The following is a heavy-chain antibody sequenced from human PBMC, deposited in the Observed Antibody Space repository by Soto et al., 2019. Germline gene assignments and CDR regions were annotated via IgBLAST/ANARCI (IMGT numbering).Heavy chain of an antibody. V-gene: IGHV1-46*01. CDR3: ASPPFPGCINAVCYPFDY. CDR1: GYTFTDYY. Sequence: QVQLVQSGAEVKKPGASVKVSCKASGYTFTDYYIHWVRQAPGQGLEWMGMINPSGGSTDYAQKFRGRDTMTGDTSTGKVYMELSSLKSEDTAVYSWASPPFPGCINAVCYPFDYWGQGTLVTVSS. J-gene: IGHJ4*02. CDR2: INPSGGST. D-gene: IGHD2-8*01.